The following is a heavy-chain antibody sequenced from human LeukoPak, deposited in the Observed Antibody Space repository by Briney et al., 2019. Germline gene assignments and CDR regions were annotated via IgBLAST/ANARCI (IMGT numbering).Heavy chain of an antibody. CDR2: ILGSGRSA. CDR1: GFTFNNYA. V-gene: IGHV3-23*01. CDR3: SKWGDYDVLTGYYDSDF. J-gene: IGHJ4*02. D-gene: IGHD3-9*01. Sequence: PGASLRLSCAASGFTFNNYAMSWVRQAPGKGLEWVSAILGSGRSAYYADSVKGRFTISRDNSKYSLFLQMNSLRVEDTALYYCSKWGDYDVLTGYYDSDFWGQGTLVTVSA.